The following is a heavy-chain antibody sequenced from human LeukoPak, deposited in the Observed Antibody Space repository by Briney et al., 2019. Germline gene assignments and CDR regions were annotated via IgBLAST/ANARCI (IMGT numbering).Heavy chain of an antibody. D-gene: IGHD6-6*01. J-gene: IGHJ6*03. CDR3: ARGAARLSYYYYTDV. CDR1: GYTFTSYD. CDR2: MNPNSGNT. Sequence: GASVKVSCKASGYTFTSYDINWVRQATGQGLEWMGWMNPNSGNTGYAQKFQGRVTITRNTSISTAYMELSSLRSEDTAVYYCARGAARLSYYYYTDVWGKGTTVTVSS. V-gene: IGHV1-8*03.